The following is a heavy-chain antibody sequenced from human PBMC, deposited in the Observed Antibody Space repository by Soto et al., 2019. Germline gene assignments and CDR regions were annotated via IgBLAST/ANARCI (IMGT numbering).Heavy chain of an antibody. D-gene: IGHD6-19*01. Sequence: QIQLVQSEAEVKKPGASVTVSCKASGYTFSTFGIIWVRQAPGQGLELMGRISVYNGNTNYAQKFQGRVTMTTDTSTTTAYMELRSLKSDDTAVFYCARGAAYSTDWDAFDIWGQGTMVTVSS. CDR1: GYTFSTFG. CDR3: ARGAAYSTDWDAFDI. J-gene: IGHJ3*02. CDR2: ISVYNGNT. V-gene: IGHV1-18*01.